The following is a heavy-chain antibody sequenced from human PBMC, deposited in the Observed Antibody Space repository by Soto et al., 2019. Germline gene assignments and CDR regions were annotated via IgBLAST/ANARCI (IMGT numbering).Heavy chain of an antibody. D-gene: IGHD7-27*01. Sequence: QVQLQESGPGLVKPSQTLSLTCTFSGGSISSGGYYWSWIRQHPGKGVEWIGYIYYSGSPYYNPSLKSRVTISLDTSKHQFSLTLSSVTAADTAVYYCARAHSGDLDYWGQGTLVTVSS. J-gene: IGHJ4*02. V-gene: IGHV4-31*03. CDR2: IYYSGSP. CDR3: ARAHSGDLDY. CDR1: GGSISSGGYY.